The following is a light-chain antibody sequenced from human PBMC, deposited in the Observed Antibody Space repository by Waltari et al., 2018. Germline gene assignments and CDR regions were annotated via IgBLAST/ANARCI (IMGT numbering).Light chain of an antibody. J-gene: IGKJ4*01. V-gene: IGKV2-29*02. CDR1: QSLLYSDGKTY. Sequence: DVVMTQTPFSLSVTPGQPASISCKSSQSLLYSDGKTYLYWYLQKPGQSPHFLIYEVSSRVSVVPDRFSGSGSVTDFTLKISRVEAEDVGVYSCMQAIHLPLTIGGGTKVESK. CDR3: MQAIHLPLT. CDR2: EVS.